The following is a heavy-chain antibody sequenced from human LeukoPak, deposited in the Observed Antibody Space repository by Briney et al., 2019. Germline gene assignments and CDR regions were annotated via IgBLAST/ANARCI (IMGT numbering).Heavy chain of an antibody. CDR3: AKDMGRTENSRRAPSAFDI. CDR2: ISTNSAFI. J-gene: IGHJ3*02. CDR1: GFTFINYS. D-gene: IGHD1-14*01. Sequence: GGSLRLSCTASGFTFINYSMNWVRQAPGKGLEWVSSISTNSAFIYYADSVRGRFTISRDNTKNSLYLQMNSLRAEDTALYYCAKDMGRTENSRRAPSAFDIWGQGTMVTVSS. V-gene: IGHV3-21*04.